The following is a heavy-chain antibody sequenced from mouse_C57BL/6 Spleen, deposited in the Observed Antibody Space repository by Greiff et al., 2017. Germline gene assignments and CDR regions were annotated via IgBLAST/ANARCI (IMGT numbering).Heavy chain of an antibody. CDR1: GFTFSDYG. D-gene: IGHD4-1*01. CDR3: ARRGNWDPFYAMDY. V-gene: IGHV5-17*01. J-gene: IGHJ4*01. Sequence: EVMLVASGGGLVKPGGSLKLSCAASGFTFSDYGMHWVRQAPEKGLEWVAYISSGSSTIYYADTVKGRFTISRDNAKNTLFLQMTSLRSEDTAMYYCARRGNWDPFYAMDYWGQGTSVTVSS. CDR2: ISSGSSTI.